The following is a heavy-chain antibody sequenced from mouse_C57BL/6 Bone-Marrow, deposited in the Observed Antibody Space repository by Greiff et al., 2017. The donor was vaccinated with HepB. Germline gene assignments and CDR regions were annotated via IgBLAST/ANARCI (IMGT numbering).Heavy chain of an antibody. D-gene: IGHD1-1*01. Sequence: QVQLQQPGAELVKPGASVKLSCKASGYTFPSYWMQWVNQRPGQGLEWIGEIDPSDSYTNYNQKFKGKATLTVGTSSSTAYMQLSSLTSEDSAVYYCARGYYGSFDYWGQGTTLTVSS. J-gene: IGHJ2*01. CDR2: IDPSDSYT. V-gene: IGHV1-50*01. CDR3: ARGYYGSFDY. CDR1: GYTFPSYW.